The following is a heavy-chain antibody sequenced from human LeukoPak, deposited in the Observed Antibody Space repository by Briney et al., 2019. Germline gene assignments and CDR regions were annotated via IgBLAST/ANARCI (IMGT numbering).Heavy chain of an antibody. CDR1: AYSISSGYY. J-gene: IGHJ3*02. V-gene: IGHV4-38-2*02. Sequence: SETRSLTCSVSAYSISSGYYWGWIRQPPGKGLEWIGSISHSGSTYYNPSLKSRVTISVDTSKNQFSLKLSSVTAADTAVYYCAREYNDYYDSSGYYRQGAAFDIWGQGTMVTVSS. CDR2: ISHSGST. CDR3: AREYNDYYDSSGYYRQGAAFDI. D-gene: IGHD3-22*01.